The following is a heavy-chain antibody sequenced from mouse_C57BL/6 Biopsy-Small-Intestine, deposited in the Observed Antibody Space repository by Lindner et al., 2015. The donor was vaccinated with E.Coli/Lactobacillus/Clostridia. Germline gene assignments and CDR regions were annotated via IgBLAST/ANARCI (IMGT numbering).Heavy chain of an antibody. Sequence: VQLQESGAELVKPGASVKISCKASGYSFTGYNMNWVKQSHGKSLEWIGNINPYYGTTSYNQKFKGKATLTVDKSSNTAYMQLNSLTSEDSAVYYCARLKYYDGDSHAMDSWGQGTSVTVSS. D-gene: IGHD2-13*01. CDR3: ARLKYYDGDSHAMDS. J-gene: IGHJ4*01. CDR1: GYSFTGYN. V-gene: IGHV1-39*01. CDR2: INPYYGTT.